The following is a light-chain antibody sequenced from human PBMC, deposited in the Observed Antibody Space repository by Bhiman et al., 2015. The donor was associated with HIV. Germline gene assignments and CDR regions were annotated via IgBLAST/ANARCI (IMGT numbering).Light chain of an antibody. CDR1: SSDVGGSDY. V-gene: IGLV2-11*01. J-gene: IGLJ1*01. CDR2: DVS. Sequence: QSALTQSASVSGSPGQSVTISCTGTSSDVGGSDYVSWYQQHPGKAPKLIIYDVSKRPSGVPDRFSGSKSGNTASLTISRLQAEDEADYYCCSYADSYTSLYVFGTETKVTVL. CDR3: CSYADSYTSLYV.